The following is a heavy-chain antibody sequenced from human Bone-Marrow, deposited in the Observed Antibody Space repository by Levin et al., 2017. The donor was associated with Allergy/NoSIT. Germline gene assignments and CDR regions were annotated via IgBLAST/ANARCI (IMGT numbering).Heavy chain of an antibody. Sequence: ASVKVSCKASGYTFIDSHLHWVRQAPGQGLEWMGWINATTGGTKNAQIFQGRLTVTRDTSTSTVYMELRGLRFDDTAVYYCAREVTSSWFVFWGQGSLVTVSS. CDR3: AREVTSSWFVF. J-gene: IGHJ4*02. CDR1: GYTFIDSH. V-gene: IGHV1-2*02. D-gene: IGHD2-2*01. CDR2: INATTGGT.